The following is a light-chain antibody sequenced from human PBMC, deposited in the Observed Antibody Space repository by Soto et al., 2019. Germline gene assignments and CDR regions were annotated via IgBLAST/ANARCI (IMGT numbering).Light chain of an antibody. CDR2: GAS. CDR1: QLFSSN. J-gene: IGKJ4*01. V-gene: IGKV3-15*01. Sequence: EIGMAQPPATLSVSPGESVTLSFRASQLFSSNLSWYQRRPGQAPRLLIYGASTRATGIPVRFSGSGSGTEFTLTITSLQSEDSAVYYCQEYNYWHPITFGGGTKVDI. CDR3: QEYNYWHPIT.